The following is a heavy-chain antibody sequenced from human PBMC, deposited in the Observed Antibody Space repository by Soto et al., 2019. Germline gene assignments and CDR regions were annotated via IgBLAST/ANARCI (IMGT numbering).Heavy chain of an antibody. Sequence: SETLSLTYIVSGESISGTIYYWRWIRQPPGKGLEWIGSIYYSGSTYYNPSLKSRVTISVDTSKNHFSLKLTSVTAADTAVYYCARPGGSGWFYFDSWGQGSQVTVS. CDR1: GESISGTIYY. V-gene: IGHV4-39*02. D-gene: IGHD6-13*01. CDR3: ARPGGSGWFYFDS. J-gene: IGHJ4*02. CDR2: IYYSGST.